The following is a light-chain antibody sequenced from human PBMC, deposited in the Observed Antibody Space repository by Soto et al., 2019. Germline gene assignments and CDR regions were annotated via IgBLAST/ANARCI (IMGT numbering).Light chain of an antibody. J-gene: IGKJ1*01. CDR3: QQYGSSPWT. CDR1: QSVASYY. CDR2: GAS. Sequence: TLSLSPGERATLSCRASQSVASYYLGWYQQKAGQAPRLLICGASSRATGIPERFSGSGSGTDFTLTISRLEPEDFAVYYCQQYGSSPWTFGQGTKVDIK. V-gene: IGKV3-20*01.